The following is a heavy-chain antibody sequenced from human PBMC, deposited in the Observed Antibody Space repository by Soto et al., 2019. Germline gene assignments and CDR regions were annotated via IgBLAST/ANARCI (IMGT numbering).Heavy chain of an antibody. J-gene: IGHJ6*03. CDR3: ARHNPTGPAAMYYYYYMDV. D-gene: IGHD2-2*01. Sequence: SETLSLTCTVSGGSISSSSYYWGWIRQPPGKGLEWIGSIYYSGSIYYNPSLKSRVTISVDTSKNQFSLKLSSVTVADTAVYYCARHNPTGPAAMYYYYYMDVWGKGTTVTVSS. V-gene: IGHV4-39*01. CDR2: IYYSGSI. CDR1: GGSISSSSYY.